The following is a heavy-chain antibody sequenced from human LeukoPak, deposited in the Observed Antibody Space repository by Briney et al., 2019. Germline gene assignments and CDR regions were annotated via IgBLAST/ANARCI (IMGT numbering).Heavy chain of an antibody. J-gene: IGHJ5*02. D-gene: IGHD6-13*01. Sequence: GGSLRLSCAASGFTFNTFWMSWVRQTPGKGLEWVANIKEDGTKKYYVDSVKGRFTISRDNAENSLSLQMNSLRAEDTAVYYCARDAAGYDPWGQGTLVTVSS. V-gene: IGHV3-7*01. CDR2: IKEDGTKK. CDR1: GFTFNTFW. CDR3: ARDAAGYDP.